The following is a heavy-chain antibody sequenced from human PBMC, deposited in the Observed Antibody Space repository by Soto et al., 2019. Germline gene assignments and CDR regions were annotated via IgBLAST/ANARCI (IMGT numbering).Heavy chain of an antibody. CDR1: GFTFSSCS. CDR3: ARERGYSYGYSDY. CDR2: ISSSSSTI. J-gene: IGHJ4*02. V-gene: IGHV3-48*01. Sequence: PGGSLRLSCAASGFTFSSCSMNWVRQAPGKGLEWVSYISSSSSTIYYTDSVKGRFTISRDNAKNSLYLQMDSLRAEDTAVYYCARERGYSYGYSDYWGRGTLVTVSS. D-gene: IGHD5-18*01.